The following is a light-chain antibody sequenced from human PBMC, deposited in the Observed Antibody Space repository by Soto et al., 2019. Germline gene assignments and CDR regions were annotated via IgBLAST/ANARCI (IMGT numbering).Light chain of an antibody. V-gene: IGKV1-9*01. CDR1: QGISSY. CDR2: TAS. Sequence: DIQLTQSPSFLSASVGDRVTITCRASQGISSYLAWYQQKPGKAPNLLIYTASTLQSGVPSRFSGSGSGTEFTLTISSLQPEDFATYYCQQLKGYPLTFGGGTQVEIK. J-gene: IGKJ4*01. CDR3: QQLKGYPLT.